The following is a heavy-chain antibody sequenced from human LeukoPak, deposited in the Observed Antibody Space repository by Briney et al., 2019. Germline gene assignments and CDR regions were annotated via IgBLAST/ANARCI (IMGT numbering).Heavy chain of an antibody. V-gene: IGHV4-59*01. D-gene: IGHD3-10*01. CDR2: IYNSGSST. Sequence: SETLSLTCTVSDGSISIYYWNWIRQPPGKGLEWIGYIYNSGSSTIYNPSLQSRVTISVDMSKNQLSLRLSSVTAADTAVYFCVRDRELTYWGQGILVTVSS. CDR3: VRDRELTY. J-gene: IGHJ4*02. CDR1: DGSISIYY.